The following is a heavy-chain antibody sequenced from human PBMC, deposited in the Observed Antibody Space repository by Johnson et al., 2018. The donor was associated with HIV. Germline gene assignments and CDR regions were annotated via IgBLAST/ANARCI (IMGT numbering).Heavy chain of an antibody. V-gene: IGHV3-30*19. CDR3: NTDRVDGGGSYYNAFDI. CDR1: GFTFSSHG. CDR2: ISDDGSNK. D-gene: IGHD1-26*01. J-gene: IGHJ3*02. Sequence: QMQLVESGGGVVQPGRSLRLSCAASGFTFSSHGMHWVRQAPGKGLEWVAVISDDGSNKYYGDSVKGRFTISRDYSKNTLYLQMNSLKTEDTALYYCNTDRVDGGGSYYNAFDIWGQGTMVTVSS.